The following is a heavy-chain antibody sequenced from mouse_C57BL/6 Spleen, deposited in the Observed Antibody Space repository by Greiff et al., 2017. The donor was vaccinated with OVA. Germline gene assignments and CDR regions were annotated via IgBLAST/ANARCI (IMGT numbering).Heavy chain of an antibody. D-gene: IGHD1-1*01. CDR1: GFSLTSYA. CDR2: IWTGGGT. CDR3: ARMDGSRSWFAY. J-gene: IGHJ3*01. V-gene: IGHV2-9-1*01. Sequence: VQLQQSGPGLVAPSQSLSITCTVSGFSLTSYAISWVRQPPGKGLEWLGVIWTGGGTNYNSALKSRLSISKDNSKSQVFLKMNSLQTDDTPRYYCARMDGSRSWFAYWGQGTLVTVSA.